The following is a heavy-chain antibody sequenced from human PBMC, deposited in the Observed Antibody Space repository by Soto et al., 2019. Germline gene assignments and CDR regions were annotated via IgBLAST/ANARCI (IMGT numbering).Heavy chain of an antibody. J-gene: IGHJ4*02. V-gene: IGHV2-5*02. CDR3: AHKSYYGSGSFDY. CDR2: IYWDDDK. D-gene: IGHD3-10*01. Sequence: QITLKESGPPLVKPTQTLTLTCTLSGFSLSTGVGMGWIRQPPGKALECLALIYWDDDKRYSSSLKSRLTITKDTPKNQVVLIMTNMDPVDTATYYCAHKSYYGSGSFDYWGQGILVTVAS. CDR1: GFSLSTGVG.